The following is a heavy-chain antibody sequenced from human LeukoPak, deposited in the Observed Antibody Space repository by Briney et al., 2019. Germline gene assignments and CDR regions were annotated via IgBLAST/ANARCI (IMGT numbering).Heavy chain of an antibody. CDR3: ARYGRYGSGSYYGIYYYYYYMDV. J-gene: IGHJ6*03. D-gene: IGHD3-10*01. CDR2: MYDSGST. Sequence: SETLSLTCTVSGGSISSSSYYWGWIRQRPGKGLEWIGSMYDSGSTNYNPSLKSRVTISVDTSKNQFSLKLSSVTAADTAVYYCARYGRYGSGSYYGIYYYYYYMDVWGKGTTVTISS. V-gene: IGHV4-39*07. CDR1: GGSISSSSYY.